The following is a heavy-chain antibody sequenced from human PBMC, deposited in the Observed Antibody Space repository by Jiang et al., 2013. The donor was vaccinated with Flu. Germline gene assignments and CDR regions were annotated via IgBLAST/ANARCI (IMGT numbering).Heavy chain of an antibody. CDR2: IYYSGST. Sequence: SGSGLVKPSETLSLTCTVSGGSISSYYWSWIRQPPGKGLEWIGYIYYSGSTNYNPSLKSRVTISVDTSKNQFSLKLSSVTAADTAVYYCARVVRGVRGAFDIWGQGTMVTVSS. CDR1: GGSISSYY. V-gene: IGHV4-59*01. J-gene: IGHJ3*02. CDR3: ARVVRGVRGAFDI. D-gene: IGHD3-10*01.